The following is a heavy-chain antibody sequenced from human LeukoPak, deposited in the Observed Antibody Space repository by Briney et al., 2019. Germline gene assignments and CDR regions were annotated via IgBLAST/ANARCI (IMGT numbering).Heavy chain of an antibody. V-gene: IGHV3-23*01. Sequence: GGSLRLSCAASGFVFHNYAMTWVRQAPGKGLEWVSFITGTGNNAYYADSVRGRFTISRDNSKNTLFLQMDSLGADDTAIYYCAKDGYNWRPLEDWGRGTLVTVSS. CDR2: ITGTGNNA. CDR1: GFVFHNYA. CDR3: AKDGYNWRPLED. D-gene: IGHD5-12*01. J-gene: IGHJ4*02.